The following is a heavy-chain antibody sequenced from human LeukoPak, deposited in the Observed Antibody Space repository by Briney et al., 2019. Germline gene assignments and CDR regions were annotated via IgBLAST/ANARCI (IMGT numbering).Heavy chain of an antibody. Sequence: SETLSLTCTVSGGSISSSSYYWGWIRQPPGKGLEWIGSIYYSGSTYYNPSLKSRVTISVDTSKNQFSLKLSSVTAADTAVYYCARDLLWFGVWFDPWGQGTLVTVSS. CDR1: GGSISSSSYY. CDR2: IYYSGST. D-gene: IGHD3-10*01. V-gene: IGHV4-39*07. CDR3: ARDLLWFGVWFDP. J-gene: IGHJ5*02.